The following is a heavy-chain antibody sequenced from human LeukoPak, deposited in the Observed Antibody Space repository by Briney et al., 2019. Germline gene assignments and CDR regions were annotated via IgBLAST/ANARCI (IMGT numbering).Heavy chain of an antibody. Sequence: SETLSLTCTVSGGSISSYYWSWIRQPPGKGLEWIGYIYYSGSTNYNPSLKSRVTISVDTSKNQFSLKLSSVTAADTAVYYCARDPGLYPHAFDIWGQGTMVTVSS. CDR1: GGSISSYY. CDR3: ARDPGLYPHAFDI. V-gene: IGHV4-59*01. CDR2: IYYSGST. J-gene: IGHJ3*02.